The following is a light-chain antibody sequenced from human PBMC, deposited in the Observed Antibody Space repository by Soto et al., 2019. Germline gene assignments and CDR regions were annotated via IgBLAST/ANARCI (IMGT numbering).Light chain of an antibody. Sequence: DIQMTQSPSSLSASVGDRVTITCRASQSISSYLNWYQQKPGKAPKLLIYAASSLQSGVPSRFSGSVSGTDFTLTISRLQPEDFATYYCQPSKFFGPGTKLEIK. CDR3: QPSKF. CDR2: AAS. J-gene: IGKJ2*01. V-gene: IGKV1-39*01. CDR1: QSISSY.